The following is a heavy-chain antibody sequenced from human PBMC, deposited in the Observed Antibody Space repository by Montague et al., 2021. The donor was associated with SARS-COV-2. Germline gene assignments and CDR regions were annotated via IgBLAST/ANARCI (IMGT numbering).Heavy chain of an antibody. CDR1: GFTFSDYY. CDR2: ISSSSSYT. CDR3: ASGAVSSSRKMDV. J-gene: IGHJ6*04. V-gene: IGHV3-11*03. Sequence: SLRLSCAASGFTFSDYYMSWIRQAPGKGLEWVSYISSSSSYTNYADSAKGRFTISRDNAKNSLYLQMNSLRAEDTAVYYCASGAVSSSRKMDVWGKGTTVTVSS. D-gene: IGHD6-13*01.